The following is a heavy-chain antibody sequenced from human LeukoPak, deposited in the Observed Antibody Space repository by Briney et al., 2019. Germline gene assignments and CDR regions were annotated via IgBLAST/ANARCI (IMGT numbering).Heavy chain of an antibody. D-gene: IGHD2-2*01. CDR3: VRWFVVVPARVSEV. J-gene: IGHJ6*04. Sequence: GRSLRLSCTVSGFSFSQYGIHWVRQAPGKGLEWVAVIAHDGSYISILDSVKGRFTISRDNSKKTLYMQMNSLRVEDTAVYYCVRWFVVVPARVSEVWGKGTTVTVSS. V-gene: IGHV3-30*03. CDR1: GFSFSQYG. CDR2: IAHDGSYI.